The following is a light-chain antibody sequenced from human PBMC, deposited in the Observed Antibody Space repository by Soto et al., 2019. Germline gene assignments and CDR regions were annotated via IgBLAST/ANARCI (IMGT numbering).Light chain of an antibody. CDR1: QSIGDN. CDR3: QHHDNWPWT. J-gene: IGKJ1*01. V-gene: IGKV3-15*01. Sequence: MVMTQSPATLSVSPGEGATLSCRASQSIGDNLAWYQQKPGQPPRLLIYGASTRAAGAPARFSGSGSGTDFALTISSLQSEDFAVYYCQHHDNWPWTFGQGTKVEIK. CDR2: GAS.